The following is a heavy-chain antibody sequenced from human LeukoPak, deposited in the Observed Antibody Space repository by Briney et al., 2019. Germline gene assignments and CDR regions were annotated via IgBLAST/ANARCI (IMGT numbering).Heavy chain of an antibody. V-gene: IGHV4-34*01. CDR2: INHSGST. D-gene: IGHD6-13*01. Sequence: PSETLSLTCTVYGGSFSGSYWTWIRQPPGKGLDWIGEINHSGSTNYNPSLKSRVTISVDTSKNQFSLKLSSVTAADTAVYYCARGYSSSWYFNWFDPWGQGTLVTVSS. J-gene: IGHJ5*02. CDR3: ARGYSSSWYFNWFDP. CDR1: GGSFSGSY.